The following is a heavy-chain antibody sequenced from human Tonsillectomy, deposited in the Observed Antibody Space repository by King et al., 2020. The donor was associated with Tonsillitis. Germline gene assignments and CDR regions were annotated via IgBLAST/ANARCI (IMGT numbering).Heavy chain of an antibody. D-gene: IGHD4-17*01. J-gene: IGHJ3*02. CDR1: GYTFSSFW. CDR2: IYPGDSDT. Sequence: GQLVQSGAEVKKPGESLKISCKGSGYTFSSFWIAWVRQMPGKGLEWMGLIYPGDSDTRYRPSFQGQVTISVDKSINTAFLQWTSLKASDTAIYFCASLAATVTTRGSFDIWGRGTTVTVSS. CDR3: ASLAATVTTRGSFDI. V-gene: IGHV5-51*01.